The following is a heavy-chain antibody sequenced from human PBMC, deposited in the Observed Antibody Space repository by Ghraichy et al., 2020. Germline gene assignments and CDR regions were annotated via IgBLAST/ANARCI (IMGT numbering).Heavy chain of an antibody. CDR3: ARGRLSSSRTSLEY. V-gene: IGHV4-59*11. D-gene: IGHD6-13*01. CDR2: ISYSGST. CDR1: GGSISTLF. J-gene: IGHJ4*02. Sequence: SETLSLTCTVSGGSISTLFWTWIRQPPGKGLEWVASISYSGSTNYNPSLKRRVTVALETSKNQFSLRLSSVTAADTAVYYCARGRLSSSRTSLEYWGQGALVTVSS.